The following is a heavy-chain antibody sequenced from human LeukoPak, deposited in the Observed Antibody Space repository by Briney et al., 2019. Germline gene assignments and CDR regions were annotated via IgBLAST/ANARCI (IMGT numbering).Heavy chain of an antibody. CDR3: AKDSWRSTTVTTRGIYYYYGMDV. CDR2: IPYDGSNK. V-gene: IGHV3-30*18. CDR1: GFTFSSYG. Sequence: GGSLRLSCAASGFTFSSYGMHWVRQAPGKGLEWVAVIPYDGSNKYYADSVKGRFTISRDNSKNTLYLQMNSLRAEDTAVYYCAKDSWRSTTVTTRGIYYYYGMDVWGQGTTVTVSS. D-gene: IGHD4-17*01. J-gene: IGHJ6*02.